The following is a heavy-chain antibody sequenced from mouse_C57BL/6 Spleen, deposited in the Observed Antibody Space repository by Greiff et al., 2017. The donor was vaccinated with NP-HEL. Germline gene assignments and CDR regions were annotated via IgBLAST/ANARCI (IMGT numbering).Heavy chain of an antibody. D-gene: IGHD2-4*01. V-gene: IGHV1-74*01. CDR2: IHPSDSDT. CDR1: GYTFTSYW. J-gene: IGHJ4*01. Sequence: QVQLLQPGAELVKPGASVKVSCKASGYTFTSYWMHWVKQRPGQGLEWIGRIHPSDSDTNYNHTIKGKATLTLDKSSSKSYMQRSSMTSEDTAVDYCHGITTPLYAMDYWGQGTSVTVSS. CDR3: HGITTPLYAMDY.